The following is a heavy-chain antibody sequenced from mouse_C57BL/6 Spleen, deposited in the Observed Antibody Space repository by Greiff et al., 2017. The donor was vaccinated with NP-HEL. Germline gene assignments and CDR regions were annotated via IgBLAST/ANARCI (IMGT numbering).Heavy chain of an antibody. CDR3: ARYGDYFDY. Sequence: VMLVESGAELVRPGASVKLSCKASGYTFTDYYINWVKQRPGQGLEWIARIYPGSGNTYYNEKFKGKATLTAEKSSSTAYMQLSSLTSEDSAVYFCARYGDYFDYWGQGTTLTVSS. J-gene: IGHJ2*01. D-gene: IGHD1-1*02. CDR1: GYTFTDYY. CDR2: IYPGSGNT. V-gene: IGHV1-76*01.